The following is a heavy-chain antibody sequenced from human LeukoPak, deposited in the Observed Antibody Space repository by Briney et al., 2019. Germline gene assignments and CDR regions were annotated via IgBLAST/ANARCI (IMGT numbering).Heavy chain of an antibody. J-gene: IGHJ4*02. CDR2: IRDKANGYTT. CDR3: ARFEPGYYYDSSGYYYVNSFDY. D-gene: IGHD3-22*01. V-gene: IGHV3-72*01. Sequence: PGGSLRLSCAASGFIFSAHYMDWVRQAPGKGLEWVGRIRDKANGYTTEYAASVKGRFTVSRDDSASSLYLQMNSLRAEDTAVYYCARFEPGYYYDSSGYYYVNSFDYWGQGTLVTVSS. CDR1: GFIFSAHY.